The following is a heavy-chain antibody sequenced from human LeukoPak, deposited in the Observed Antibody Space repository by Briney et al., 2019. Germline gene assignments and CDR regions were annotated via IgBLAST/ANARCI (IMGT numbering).Heavy chain of an antibody. CDR1: GYTFTSYY. J-gene: IGHJ5*02. CDR2: INPSGGST. V-gene: IGHV1-46*01. CDR3: ARDRWCSGGSCYSGGVGWFDP. Sequence: GASVKVSCKASGYTFTSYYMHWVRQAPGQGLEWMGIINPSGGSTSYAQKLQGRVTMTRDTSTSTVYMELSSLRSEDTAVYYCARDRWCSGGSCYSGGVGWFDPWGQGTLVTVSS. D-gene: IGHD2-15*01.